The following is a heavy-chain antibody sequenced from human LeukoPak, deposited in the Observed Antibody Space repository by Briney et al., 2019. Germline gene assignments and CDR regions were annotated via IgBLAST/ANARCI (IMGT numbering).Heavy chain of an antibody. CDR1: GFTVSSNY. CDR2: IYSGGST. V-gene: IGHV3-53*01. J-gene: IGHJ4*02. D-gene: IGHD1-26*01. Sequence: PGGSLRLSCAASGFTVSSNYMSWVRQAPGKGLEWVSVIYSGGSTYYADSVKGRFTISRDNSKNTLYLQMNSLRAEDTAVYYCARAGVGPHFDYWGQGTLVTVSS. CDR3: ARAGVGPHFDY.